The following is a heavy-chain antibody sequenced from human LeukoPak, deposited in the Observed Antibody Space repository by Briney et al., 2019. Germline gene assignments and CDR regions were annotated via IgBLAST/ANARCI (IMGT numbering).Heavy chain of an antibody. V-gene: IGHV1-24*01. J-gene: IGHJ6*02. CDR3: ATDQVRYYGSGSYQPYYYYGMDV. D-gene: IGHD3-10*01. Sequence: ASVKVSCKVSGYTLTELSMHWVRQAPGKGLEWVGGFDPEDGETIYAQKFQGRVTMTEDTSTDTAYMELSSLRSEDTAVYYCATDQVRYYGSGSYQPYYYYGMDVWGQGTTVTVSS. CDR2: FDPEDGET. CDR1: GYTLTELS.